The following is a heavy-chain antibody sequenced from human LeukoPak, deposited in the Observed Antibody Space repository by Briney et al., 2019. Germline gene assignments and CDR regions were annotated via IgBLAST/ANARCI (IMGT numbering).Heavy chain of an antibody. D-gene: IGHD1-1*01. CDR2: IHSSGGTI. CDR1: GFTFSDYY. Sequence: GGSLRLSCAASGFTFSDYYMSWIRQAPGKGLEWVSYIHSSGGTIYYADSVKGRFTISRDSAKNSVYLRMNSLRAEDTALYYCARKLTGTTYFDCWGQGTLVTVSS. V-gene: IGHV3-11*04. J-gene: IGHJ4*02. CDR3: ARKLTGTTYFDC.